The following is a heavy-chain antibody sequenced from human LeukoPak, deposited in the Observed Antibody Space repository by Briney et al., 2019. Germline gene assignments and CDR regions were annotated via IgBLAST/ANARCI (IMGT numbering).Heavy chain of an antibody. CDR2: ISSSSSYT. CDR1: GFSFSSYS. V-gene: IGHV3-21*04. J-gene: IGHJ6*03. CDR3: ARDHLLDWYYYYMDV. D-gene: IGHD3/OR15-3a*01. Sequence: PGGSLRLSCAASGFSFSSYSMNWVRQAPGKGLEWVSSISSSSSYTYYADSVKGRFTISRDNAKNSLYLQMNSLGAEDTALYYCARDHLLDWYYYYMDVWGKGTTVTVSS.